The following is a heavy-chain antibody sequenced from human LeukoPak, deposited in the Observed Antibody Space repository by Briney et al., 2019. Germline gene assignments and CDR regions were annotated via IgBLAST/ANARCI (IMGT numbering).Heavy chain of an antibody. CDR3: AKDQQAPTYYYMDV. CDR2: ISGSGGST. V-gene: IGHV3-23*01. J-gene: IGHJ6*03. Sequence: GGSLRLSCAASGFTFSRYAMSWVRQAPGKGLEWVSAISGSGGSTYYADSVKGRFTISRDNSKNTLYLQMNSLRAEDTAVYYCAKDQQAPTYYYMDVWGKGTTVTVSS. CDR1: GFTFSRYA.